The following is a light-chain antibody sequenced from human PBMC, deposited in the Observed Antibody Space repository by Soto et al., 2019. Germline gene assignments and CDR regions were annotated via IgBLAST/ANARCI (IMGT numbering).Light chain of an antibody. CDR1: SSDVGGYNY. J-gene: IGLJ1*01. Sequence: QSALTQPPSASGSPGQSVTISCTGTSSDVGGYNYVSWYQQHPGKAPKLMIYEVSKRPSGVPDRFSGSKSGNTASLTVSGLEDEDAADYCCSSDGGRNIYVFGTGTQLTVL. CDR2: EVS. V-gene: IGLV2-8*01. CDR3: SSDGGRNIYV.